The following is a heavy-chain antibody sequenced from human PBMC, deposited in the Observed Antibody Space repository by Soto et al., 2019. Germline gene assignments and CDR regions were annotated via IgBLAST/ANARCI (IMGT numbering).Heavy chain of an antibody. CDR3: AKDRYDILTGYPIQYGMDV. J-gene: IGHJ6*02. D-gene: IGHD3-9*01. CDR2: FSGSGDNT. CDR1: GFTFSSCS. Sequence: GGSLRLSWAASGFTFSSCSMSWVRQAPGKGLEWVSSFSGSGDNTDYADSVKGRFTISRDNSKNTLYMQMNSLRAEDTAVYYCAKDRYDILTGYPIQYGMDVWGQGTTVTVSS. V-gene: IGHV3-23*01.